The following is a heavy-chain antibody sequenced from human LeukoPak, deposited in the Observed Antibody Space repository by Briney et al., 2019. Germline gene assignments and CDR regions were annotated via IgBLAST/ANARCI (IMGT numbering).Heavy chain of an antibody. CDR1: GFTFSNAW. Sequence: GGSLRLSCAASGFTFSNAWMSWVRQAPGKGLEWVGRIKSKTDGGTTDYAAPVKGRFTVSRDDSKNTLYLQMNSLKTEDTAVYYCTTVFVIDGYDILTGYYGGWAFDIWGQGTMVTVSS. J-gene: IGHJ3*02. D-gene: IGHD3-9*01. V-gene: IGHV3-15*01. CDR2: IKSKTDGGTT. CDR3: TTVFVIDGYDILTGYYGGWAFDI.